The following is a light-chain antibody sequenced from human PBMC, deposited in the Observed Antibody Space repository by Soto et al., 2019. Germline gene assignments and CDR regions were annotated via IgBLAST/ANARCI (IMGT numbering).Light chain of an antibody. CDR3: CAYAGRSTYV. J-gene: IGLJ1*01. V-gene: IGLV2-23*01. CDR2: EGS. CDR1: SSDVGGYNL. Sequence: QSALTQPASVSGSPGQSITISCTGTSSDVGGYNLVSWYQQPPGKAPKLMIYEGSKRPSGVSNRFSGSKSGNTASLTISGLQAEDEADYYCCAYAGRSTYVCGTGTKVTVL.